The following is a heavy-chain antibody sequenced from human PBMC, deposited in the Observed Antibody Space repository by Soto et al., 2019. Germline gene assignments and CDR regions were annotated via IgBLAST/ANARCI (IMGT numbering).Heavy chain of an antibody. CDR2: IYYSGST. D-gene: IGHD3-22*01. V-gene: IGHV4-59*01. J-gene: IGHJ4*02. Sequence: SETLSLTCTVSGGSIISYYWSLIRQPPGKGLEWIGYIYYSGSTNYNPSLKSRVTISVDTSKNQFSLKLSSVTAADTAVYYCASSITMINILPDYWGQGTLVTVSS. CDR3: ASSITMINILPDY. CDR1: GGSIISYY.